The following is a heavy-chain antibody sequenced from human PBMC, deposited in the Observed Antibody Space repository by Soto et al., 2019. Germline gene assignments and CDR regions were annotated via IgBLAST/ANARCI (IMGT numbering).Heavy chain of an antibody. Sequence: QITLKESGPTLVKPTQTLTLTCTFSGFSLSTSGVGVGWIRQPPGKALEWLALIYWDDDKRYSPSLKSRLTITKXSSXNXGVLTMTNMDPVDTATYYCARERSSSWVYYYYGMDVWGQGTTVTVSS. J-gene: IGHJ6*02. CDR2: IYWDDDK. V-gene: IGHV2-5*02. CDR1: GFSLSTSGVG. D-gene: IGHD6-13*01. CDR3: ARERSSSWVYYYYGMDV.